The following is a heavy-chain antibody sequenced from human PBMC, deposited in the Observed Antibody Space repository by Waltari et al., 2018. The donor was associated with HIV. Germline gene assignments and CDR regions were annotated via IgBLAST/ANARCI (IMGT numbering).Heavy chain of an antibody. CDR1: GFTFSSYS. Sequence: EVQLVESGGGLVKPGGSLRLSCAASGFTFSSYSMNWVRQAPGKGLEWVSSISSSSSYIYYADSVKGRFTISRDNAKNSLYLQMNSLRAEDTAVYYCASSYGDLYYFDYWGQGTLVTVSS. D-gene: IGHD4-17*01. CDR3: ASSYGDLYYFDY. CDR2: ISSSSSYI. J-gene: IGHJ4*02. V-gene: IGHV3-21*01.